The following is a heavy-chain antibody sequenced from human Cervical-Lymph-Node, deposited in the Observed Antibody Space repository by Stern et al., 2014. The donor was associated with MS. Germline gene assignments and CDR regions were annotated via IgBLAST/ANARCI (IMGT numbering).Heavy chain of an antibody. CDR3: ARGELKEELVRGMDF. J-gene: IGHJ6*02. V-gene: IGHV1-69*01. Sequence: VQLVQSGAEVKKPGYSVKVSCKASGGTFSSYAISWVRQAPGQGLEWMGGIIPIFGTANYAPKFQGRVTNTADESTSTAYMELRSRRSEDTAVYYCARGELKEELVRGMDFWGQGTPVTVSS. D-gene: IGHD1-26*01. CDR2: IIPIFGTA. CDR1: GGTFSSYA.